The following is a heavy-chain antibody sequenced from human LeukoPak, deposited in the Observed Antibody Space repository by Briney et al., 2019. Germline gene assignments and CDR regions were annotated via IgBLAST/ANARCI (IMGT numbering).Heavy chain of an antibody. CDR1: GGSISSGDYY. D-gene: IGHD3-10*01. Sequence: SQTLSLTCTVSGGSISSGDYYWRWLRQPPGKGLEWIEYIYYSGSTYYNPSLKSRVTISVDTSNNQFSLKLSSVTAADTAVYYCARTETGYGSGSYYSNSLFYFDYWGQGTLVTVSS. CDR2: IYYSGST. CDR3: ARTETGYGSGSYYSNSLFYFDY. J-gene: IGHJ4*02. V-gene: IGHV4-30-4*08.